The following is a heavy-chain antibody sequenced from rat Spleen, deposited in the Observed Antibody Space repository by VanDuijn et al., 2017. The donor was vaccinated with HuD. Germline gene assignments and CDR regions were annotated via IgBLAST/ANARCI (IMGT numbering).Heavy chain of an antibody. CDR2: IWTGGST. D-gene: IGHD1-1*01. CDR3: TRDPITTRDYFDY. CDR1: GFSLTSYN. J-gene: IGHJ2*01. Sequence: QVQLKESGPGLVQPSQTLSLTCTVSGFSLTSYNVHWVRQPTGKGLEWMGVIWTGGSTYFNSVLKSLLSISRDTSKSQVFLKKNSLQTEDTAIYFCTRDPITTRDYFDYWGQGVMVTVSS. V-gene: IGHV2-30*01.